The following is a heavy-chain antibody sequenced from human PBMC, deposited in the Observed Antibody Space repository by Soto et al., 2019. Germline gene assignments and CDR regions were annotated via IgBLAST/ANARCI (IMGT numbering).Heavy chain of an antibody. CDR1: GGSLSGYY. V-gene: IGHV4-34*01. J-gene: IGHJ6*02. D-gene: IGHD6-13*01. Sequence: SETLSLTCAVYGGSLSGYYWSWIRQPPGKGLEWIGEINHSGSTNYNPSLKSRVTISVDTSKNQFSLKLSSVTAADTAVYYCARGPSKAGYSSSWYYYYYGMDVWGQGTTVTVSS. CDR2: INHSGST. CDR3: ARGPSKAGYSSSWYYYYYGMDV.